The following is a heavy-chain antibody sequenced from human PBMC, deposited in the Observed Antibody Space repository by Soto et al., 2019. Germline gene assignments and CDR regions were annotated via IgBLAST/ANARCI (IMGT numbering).Heavy chain of an antibody. Sequence: PSETLSLTCTVSGGSISSYYWGWLRQPPGKGLEWIGYIYHSGSTNYNPSLKSRVTISVDRSKNQFSLKMSSVTAADTAVYYCARAPVHYFDWLLSYFDYWGQGTLVTVSS. CDR1: GGSISSYY. V-gene: IGHV4-59*01. CDR3: ARAPVHYFDWLLSYFDY. D-gene: IGHD3-9*01. J-gene: IGHJ4*02. CDR2: IYHSGST.